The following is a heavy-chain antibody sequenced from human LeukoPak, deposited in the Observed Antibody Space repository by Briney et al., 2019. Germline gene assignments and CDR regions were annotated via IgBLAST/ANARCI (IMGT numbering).Heavy chain of an antibody. J-gene: IGHJ4*02. CDR1: GYSFTSYW. CDR2: IYPGDSDT. Sequence: GESLKISCKGCGYSFTSYWIGWVLQMPGKGLEWMGIIYPGDSDTRYSPSFQGQVTISADKSISTAYLQWSSLKASDTAMYYCYSIAARRFDYWGQGTLVTVSS. D-gene: IGHD6-6*01. CDR3: YSIAARRFDY. V-gene: IGHV5-51*01.